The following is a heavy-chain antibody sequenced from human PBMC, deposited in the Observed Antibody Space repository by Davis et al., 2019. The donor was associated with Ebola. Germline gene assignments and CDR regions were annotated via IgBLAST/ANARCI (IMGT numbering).Heavy chain of an antibody. CDR2: ISDSGGST. D-gene: IGHD3-10*01. Sequence: GESLKISCAASGFTFNSYAMNWVRQAPGKGLEWVSAISDSGGSTYYTDSVKGRFTISRDNSKNTLFLQMDSLRADDTAVYYGATMWGSGTYNNLVEYWGQGTLVTVSS. J-gene: IGHJ4*02. CDR1: GFTFNSYA. V-gene: IGHV3-23*01. CDR3: ATMWGSGTYNNLVEY.